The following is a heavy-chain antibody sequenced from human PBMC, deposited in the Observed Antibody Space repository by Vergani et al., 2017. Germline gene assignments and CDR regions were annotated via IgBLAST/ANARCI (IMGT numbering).Heavy chain of an antibody. V-gene: IGHV3-7*01. Sequence: EVQLVESGGGLVQPGGSLRLSCAASGFTFSSYWMSWVRQAPGKGLEWVANIKQDGSEKYYVDSVKGRFTISRDNAKNSLYLQMNSLRAEDTAVYYCAGGDPTYDYVWGSYYALFDYWGQGTLVTVSS. CDR3: AGGDPTYDYVWGSYYALFDY. J-gene: IGHJ4*02. CDR1: GFTFSSYW. CDR2: IKQDGSEK. D-gene: IGHD3-16*01.